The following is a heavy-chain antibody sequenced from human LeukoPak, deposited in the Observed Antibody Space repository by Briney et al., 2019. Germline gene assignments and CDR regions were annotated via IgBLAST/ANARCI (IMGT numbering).Heavy chain of an antibody. V-gene: IGHV4-39*07. CDR3: ARNPYIYSGSYYRLSKAFDI. J-gene: IGHJ3*02. CDR2: IYYSGST. D-gene: IGHD1-26*01. Sequence: SETLSLTCTVSGGSISSSSYYWGWIRQPPGKGLEWIGSIYYSGSTNYNPSLKSRVTISVDTSKNQFSLKLSSVTAADTAVYYCARNPYIYSGSYYRLSKAFDIWGQGTMVTVSS. CDR1: GGSISSSSYY.